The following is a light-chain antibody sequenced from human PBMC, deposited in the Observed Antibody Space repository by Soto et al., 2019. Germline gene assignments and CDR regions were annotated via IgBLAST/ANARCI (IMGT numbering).Light chain of an antibody. CDR3: QQYYSTPIT. V-gene: IGKV4-1*01. J-gene: IGKJ5*01. CDR2: WAS. Sequence: DIVMTQSPDSLAVSLGERATINCKSSQSVLYSSNNKNYLAWYQQKPGQPPKLLIYWASTRESGVPDRFSGSGSVTDFTLTISSLQAEDVAVYYGQQYYSTPITFGQGTRLEIK. CDR1: QSVLYSSNNKNY.